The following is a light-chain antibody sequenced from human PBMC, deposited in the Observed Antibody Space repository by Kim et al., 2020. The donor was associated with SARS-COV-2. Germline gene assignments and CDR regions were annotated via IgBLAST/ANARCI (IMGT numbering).Light chain of an antibody. CDR1: SSDLGNYNL. CDR3: CSYAGTTAHVV. Sequence: QSITISCTGISSDLGNYNLFSWYQQYPGKAPKLIIYAVSERPSGVSNRFSGSKSGNTASLTISGLQAEDEAHYSCCSYAGTTAHVVFGGGTQLTVL. J-gene: IGLJ2*01. CDR2: AVS. V-gene: IGLV2-23*02.